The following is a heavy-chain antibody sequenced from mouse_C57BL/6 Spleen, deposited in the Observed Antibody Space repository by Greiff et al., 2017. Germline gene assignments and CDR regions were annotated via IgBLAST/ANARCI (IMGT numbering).Heavy chain of an antibody. CDR2: ISGGGGNT. Sequence: EVKLVESGGGLVKPGGSLKLSCAASGFTFSSYTMSWVRQTPEKRLEWVATISGGGGNTYYPDSVKGRFTISRDNAKNTLYLQMSSLGSEDTALYYCARRLYGSILDAVDYWGQGTSVTVSS. CDR1: GFTFSSYT. J-gene: IGHJ4*01. CDR3: ARRLYGSILDAVDY. D-gene: IGHD1-1*01. V-gene: IGHV5-9*01.